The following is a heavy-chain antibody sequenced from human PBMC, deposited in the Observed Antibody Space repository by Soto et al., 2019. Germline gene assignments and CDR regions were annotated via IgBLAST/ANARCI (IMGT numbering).Heavy chain of an antibody. CDR1: RGSISSSNW. CDR3: ARAPGSITIFGVVPY. J-gene: IGHJ4*02. D-gene: IGHD3-3*01. CDR2: IYHSGST. Sequence: PSETLSLTCAVSRGSISSSNWWSWVRQPPGKGLEWIGEIYHSGSTNYNPSLKSRVTISVDKSKNQFSLKLSSVTAADTAVYYCARAPGSITIFGVVPYWGQGTLVTVSS. V-gene: IGHV4-4*02.